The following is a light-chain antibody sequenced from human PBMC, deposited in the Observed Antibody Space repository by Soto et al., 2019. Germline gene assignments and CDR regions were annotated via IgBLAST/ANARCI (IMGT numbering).Light chain of an antibody. V-gene: IGKV3D-20*02. Sequence: IVLPQSPGTLSLSPGERATLSCRASQIVSNNYLAWYQQKPGQAPRLLIYGASNRATGIPDRFSGSGSGTDFTLTISRLEPEDFAVYFCQQRYNWPRVTFGQGTRLEIK. CDR1: QIVSNNY. J-gene: IGKJ5*01. CDR3: QQRYNWPRVT. CDR2: GAS.